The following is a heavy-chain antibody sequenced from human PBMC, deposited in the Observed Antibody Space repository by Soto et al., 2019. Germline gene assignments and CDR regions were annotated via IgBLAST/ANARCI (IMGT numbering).Heavy chain of an antibody. J-gene: IGHJ6*02. CDR2: ISYDGSNK. Sequence: GGSLRLSCAASGFTFSSYGMHWVRQAPGKGLEWVAVISYDGSNKYYADSVKGRFTISRDNSKNTLYLQMNSLRAEDTAVYYCARGYCTNGVCYEFIESYYYYGMDVWGQGTTVTVSS. CDR3: ARGYCTNGVCYEFIESYYYYGMDV. D-gene: IGHD2-8*01. V-gene: IGHV3-30*03. CDR1: GFTFSSYG.